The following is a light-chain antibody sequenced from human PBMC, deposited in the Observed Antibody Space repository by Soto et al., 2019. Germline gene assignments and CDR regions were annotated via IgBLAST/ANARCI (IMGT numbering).Light chain of an antibody. CDR3: QQYNNNFFT. Sequence: DILLTQSPSTLSASEGDRVSITCRASQSIRTWLAWYQQKPGKAPKLLIYDASTLESGVPSRFSGSGSGTEFTLTISSQQPDDFATYYCQQYNNNFFTFGPGTKVDI. CDR2: DAS. J-gene: IGKJ3*01. V-gene: IGKV1-5*01. CDR1: QSIRTW.